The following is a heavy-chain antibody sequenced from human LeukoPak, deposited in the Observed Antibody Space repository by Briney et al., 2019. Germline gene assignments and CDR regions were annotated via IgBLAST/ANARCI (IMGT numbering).Heavy chain of an antibody. D-gene: IGHD4-17*01. V-gene: IGHV3-23*01. CDR3: AKDTYGDYGMDV. CDR1: GFTLSSQT. CDR2: ISGGST. Sequence: QPGGSLRLSCEVSGFTLSSQTMSWVRQAPGKGLEWVSAISGGSTYYADSAKGRFTTSRDNSKNTLHLQMNSLRAEDTAVYYCAKDTYGDYGMDVWGQGTTVTVSS. J-gene: IGHJ6*02.